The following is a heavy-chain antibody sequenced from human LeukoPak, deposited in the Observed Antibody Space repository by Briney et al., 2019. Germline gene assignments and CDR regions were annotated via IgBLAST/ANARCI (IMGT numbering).Heavy chain of an antibody. Sequence: SETLSLTCTVSGGPISSYYWSWIRQPPGKGLECIGYIYYSGSTNYNPSLKSRVTISVDTSKNQSSLKLSSVPAADTAVYYCARVILDYSNFPTIDYWGQGTLVTVSS. V-gene: IGHV4-59*01. CDR3: ARVILDYSNFPTIDY. D-gene: IGHD4-11*01. CDR2: IYYSGST. CDR1: GGPISSYY. J-gene: IGHJ4*02.